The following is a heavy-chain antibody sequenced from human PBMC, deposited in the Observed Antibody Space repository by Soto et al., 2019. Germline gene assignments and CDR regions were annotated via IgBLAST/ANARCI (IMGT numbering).Heavy chain of an antibody. CDR2: IWNHGRNA. V-gene: IGHV3-33*03. D-gene: IGHD3-9*01. J-gene: IGHJ1*01. Sequence: QVQLVESGGGVVQPGRSLRLSCAASGFTFSSYAMHWVRQAPVKGLHCVAFIWNHGRNAAYADYVLGRFPISRYRSKNTLYLPMNRPTAEDTAVYHCGETKRADNGDSKDILTGHYPAWFHCRGPGTLVPGSS. CDR1: GFTFSSYA. CDR3: GETKRADNGDSKDILTGHYPAWFHC.